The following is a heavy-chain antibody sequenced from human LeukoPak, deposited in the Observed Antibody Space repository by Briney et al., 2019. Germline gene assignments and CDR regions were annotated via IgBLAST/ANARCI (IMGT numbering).Heavy chain of an antibody. CDR2: IHTSGST. J-gene: IGHJ4*02. D-gene: IGHD6-19*01. CDR1: GGSISNYH. V-gene: IGHV4-4*07. Sequence: SESLSLTCTVSGGSISNYHWSWLRQPAGKGLEWIGQIHTSGSTNYNPPLKSRVSMSIDTTEDQVSLTIRSVTAADTAFYYCARRDISSGWSFDYWGQGTLVSVSS. CDR3: ARRDISSGWSFDY.